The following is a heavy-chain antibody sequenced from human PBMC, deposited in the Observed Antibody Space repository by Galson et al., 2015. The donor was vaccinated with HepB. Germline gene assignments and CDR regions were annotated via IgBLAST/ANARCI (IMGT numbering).Heavy chain of an antibody. CDR2: ISSSSSTI. J-gene: IGHJ6*03. CDR1: GFTFSSYS. Sequence: SLRLSCAASGFTFSSYSMNWVRQAPGKGLEWVSYISSSSSTIYYADSVKGRFTISRDNAKNSLYLQMNSLRDEDTAVYYCARLGREYCSGGSCYHYYYYYMDVWGKGTTVTVSS. CDR3: ARLGREYCSGGSCYHYYYYYMDV. V-gene: IGHV3-48*02. D-gene: IGHD2-15*01.